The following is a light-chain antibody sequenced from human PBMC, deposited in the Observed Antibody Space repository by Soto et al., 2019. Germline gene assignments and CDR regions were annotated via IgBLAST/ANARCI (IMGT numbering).Light chain of an antibody. CDR2: DAS. J-gene: IGKJ4*01. CDR1: QSVSSY. Sequence: IVLPQSPSSLSMPPGERATLSCRASQSVSSYLAWYQQKPGQAPRLLIYDASNRATGIPARFSGSGSGTDFTLTISSLQSEDFAVYYCQQRGTSSPLTFGGGTKVDIK. CDR3: QQRGTSSPLT. V-gene: IGKV3-11*01.